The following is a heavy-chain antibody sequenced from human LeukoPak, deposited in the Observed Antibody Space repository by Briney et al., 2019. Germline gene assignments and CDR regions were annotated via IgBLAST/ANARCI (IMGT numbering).Heavy chain of an antibody. Sequence: GGSLRLSCAASGFTFSDYYMSWIRQAPGKGLEWVSYISFSSATIHYADSVKGRFTVSRDNAKNSLYLQMNSLRAEDTALYFCARDTHYYGSGSPAFDIWGQGTMVTVSS. J-gene: IGHJ3*02. D-gene: IGHD3-10*01. CDR2: ISFSSATI. V-gene: IGHV3-11*04. CDR3: ARDTHYYGSGSPAFDI. CDR1: GFTFSDYY.